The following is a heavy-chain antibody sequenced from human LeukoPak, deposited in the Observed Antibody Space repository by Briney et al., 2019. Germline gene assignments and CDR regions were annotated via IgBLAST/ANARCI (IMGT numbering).Heavy chain of an antibody. CDR3: ARGRGSLYSYRGYYFDY. D-gene: IGHD5-18*01. CDR2: INHSGST. Sequence: PSETLSLTCAVYGGSFSGYYWSWIRQPPGKGLEWIGEINHSGSTNYNPSLKSRVTISVDTSKNQFSRKLSSVTAADTAVYYCARGRGSLYSYRGYYFDYWGQGTLVTVSS. V-gene: IGHV4-34*01. J-gene: IGHJ4*02. CDR1: GGSFSGYY.